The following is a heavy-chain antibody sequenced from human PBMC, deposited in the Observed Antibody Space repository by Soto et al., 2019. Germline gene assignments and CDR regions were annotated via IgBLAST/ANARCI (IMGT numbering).Heavy chain of an antibody. CDR1: GFTVTSNG. J-gene: IGHJ3*02. Sequence: EVKLLESGGGLVQPGGSLRLSCGVSGFTVTSNGVSWVRQAPGKGLEWVSAISPNGQGIWYADSVKGRFTISRDNSKNTLYLQLDSLTGADTAVYYCARSKAVVIAALDIWGQGTMVTVSS. CDR3: ARSKAVVIAALDI. D-gene: IGHD2-21*01. V-gene: IGHV3-23*01. CDR2: ISPNGQGI.